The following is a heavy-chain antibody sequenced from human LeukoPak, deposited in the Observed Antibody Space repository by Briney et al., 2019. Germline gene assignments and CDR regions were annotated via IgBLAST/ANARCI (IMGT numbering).Heavy chain of an antibody. Sequence: ASVPVSYKASGYTFTGYYIHWVRQDPGQGLEWMGWINPNSGGTNYAQNFQGRVTMTRDTSISTAYMELSRLRSDDTAVYYCARTKADCYDVFDIWGHRAMVTVSS. CDR2: INPNSGGT. CDR1: GYTFTGYY. J-gene: IGHJ3*02. V-gene: IGHV1-2*02. CDR3: ARTKADCYDVFDI. D-gene: IGHD2-21*01.